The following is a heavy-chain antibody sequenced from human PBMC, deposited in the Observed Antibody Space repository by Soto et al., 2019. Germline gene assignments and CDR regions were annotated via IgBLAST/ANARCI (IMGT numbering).Heavy chain of an antibody. CDR1: GGSISSYY. CDR3: ARRLNAGYFDY. Sequence: SETLSLTCTVSGGSISSYYWSWIRQPPGKGLEWIGYIYYSGSTNYNPSLKSRVTISVDTSKNQFSLKLSSVTAADTAVYYCARRLNAGYFDYWGQGTLVTVSS. J-gene: IGHJ4*02. V-gene: IGHV4-59*08. CDR2: IYYSGST.